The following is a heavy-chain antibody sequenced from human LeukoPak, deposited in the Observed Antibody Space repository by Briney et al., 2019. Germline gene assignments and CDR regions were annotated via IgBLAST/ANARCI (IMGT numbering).Heavy chain of an antibody. J-gene: IGHJ3*02. CDR3: ARDRSTVTTSPWTFDI. CDR2: INPNSGGT. V-gene: IGHV1-2*02. D-gene: IGHD4-17*01. Sequence: ASVKVSCKTSGYTSTGYYMHWVRQAPGQGLEWMGWINPNSGGTNYAQRFQGRVTMTRDTSISTAYMELTGLRSDDTAVYYCARDRSTVTTSPWTFDIWGQGTMVTLSS. CDR1: GYTSTGYY.